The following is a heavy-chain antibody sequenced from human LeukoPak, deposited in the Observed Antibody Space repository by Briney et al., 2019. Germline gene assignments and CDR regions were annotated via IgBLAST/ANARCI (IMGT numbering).Heavy chain of an antibody. Sequence: GGSLRLSCAASGFTFNSYSMNWVRQAPGKGLEWVSYISSSSSTIYYADSVKGRFTISRDNAKNSLYLQMNSLRAEDTAVYYCASPLGRRSARLTENFDYWGPGTLVTVSS. CDR1: GFTFNSYS. CDR3: ASPLGRRSARLTENFDY. J-gene: IGHJ4*02. CDR2: ISSSSSTI. V-gene: IGHV3-48*01. D-gene: IGHD3-3*01.